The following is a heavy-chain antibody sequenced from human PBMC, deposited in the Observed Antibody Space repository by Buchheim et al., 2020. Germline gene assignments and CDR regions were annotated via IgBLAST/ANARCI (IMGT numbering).Heavy chain of an antibody. CDR1: RSTFRTSW. Sequence: EVQLVESGGGLVQPGGSLRLSCAASRSTFRTSWMSWVRQAPGKGLEWVANIKEDGSEIYYVDSVKGRFTISRENAKNSLYLQMNSLTAEDAAVYYCARGRWDYSDTSGFYYHFDSWGQGTL. V-gene: IGHV3-7*01. J-gene: IGHJ4*02. CDR2: IKEDGSEI. CDR3: ARGRWDYSDTSGFYYHFDS. D-gene: IGHD3-22*01.